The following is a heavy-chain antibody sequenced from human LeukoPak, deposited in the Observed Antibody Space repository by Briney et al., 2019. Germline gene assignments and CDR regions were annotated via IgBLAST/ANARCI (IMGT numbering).Heavy chain of an antibody. CDR3: ARERVVVITTTFDI. CDR1: GFTFSSYW. CDR2: IKQDGSEK. Sequence: GGSLRLSCAASGFTFSSYWMSWVCQAPGKGLEWVANIKQDGSEKYYVDSVKGRFTISRDNAKNSLYLQMNSPRAEDTAVYYCARERVVVITTTFDIWGQGTMVTVSS. V-gene: IGHV3-7*01. D-gene: IGHD3-22*01. J-gene: IGHJ3*02.